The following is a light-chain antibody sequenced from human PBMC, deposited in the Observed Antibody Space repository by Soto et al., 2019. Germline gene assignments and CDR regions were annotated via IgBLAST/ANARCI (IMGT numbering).Light chain of an antibody. Sequence: IVMTQSPGTLSVSPGERATLSCRASQSVSSNLAWYQQKPGQGPRLLIYAASTRATGIPDRFSGTGSGTEFTLTISSLQSEDFAVYFCQQYDNWPPFTFGPGTKVDFK. CDR1: QSVSSN. J-gene: IGKJ3*01. CDR2: AAS. CDR3: QQYDNWPPFT. V-gene: IGKV3-15*01.